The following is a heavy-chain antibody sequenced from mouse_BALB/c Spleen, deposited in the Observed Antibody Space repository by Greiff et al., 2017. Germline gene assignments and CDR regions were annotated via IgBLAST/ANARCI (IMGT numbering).Heavy chain of an antibody. CDR1: GSTFTSYW. Sequence: VQLVESGAELAKPGASVKMSCKASGSTFTSYWMHWVKQRPGQGLEWIGYINPSTGYSEDNQKFKDKAPLTADKSSSTAYMQLSSLTSEDSAVDYCARGDYYGSSYGGWADWGQGTLVTVSA. J-gene: IGHJ3*01. CDR3: ARGDYYGSSYGGWAD. D-gene: IGHD1-1*01. CDR2: INPSTGYS. V-gene: IGHV1-7*01.